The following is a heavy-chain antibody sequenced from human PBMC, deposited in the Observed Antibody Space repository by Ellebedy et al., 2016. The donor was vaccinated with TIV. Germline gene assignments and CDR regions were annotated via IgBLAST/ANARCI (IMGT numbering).Heavy chain of an antibody. CDR2: IYYSGST. J-gene: IGHJ5*02. CDR1: GGSISSSSYY. V-gene: IGHV4-39*07. Sequence: SETLSLXCTVSGGSISSSSYYWGWIRQPPGKGLEWIGSIYYSGSTYYNPSLKSRVTISVDTSKNQFSLKLSSVTAADTAVYYCARGPDLYDILTGYYNRGKDCWFDPWGQGTLVTVSS. CDR3: ARGPDLYDILTGYYNRGKDCWFDP. D-gene: IGHD3-9*01.